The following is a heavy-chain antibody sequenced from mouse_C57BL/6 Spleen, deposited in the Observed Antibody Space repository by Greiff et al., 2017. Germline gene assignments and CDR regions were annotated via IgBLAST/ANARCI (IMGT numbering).Heavy chain of an antibody. CDR3: SRGPITAVNWYFEV. CDR2: IDPEDGET. V-gene: IGHV14-2*01. Sequence: EVQLQQSGAELVKPGASVKLSCTASGFNIKDYYMHWVKQRPEQGLEWIGRIDPEDGETKYAQKFQGKATITADTSSNTAYLQHSSLTSEDTAVYYCSRGPITAVNWYFEVWGTRTTVTFSS. D-gene: IGHD1-1*01. J-gene: IGHJ1*03. CDR1: GFNIKDYY.